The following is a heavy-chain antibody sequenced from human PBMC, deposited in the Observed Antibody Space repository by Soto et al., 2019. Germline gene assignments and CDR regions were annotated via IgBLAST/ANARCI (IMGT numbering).Heavy chain of an antibody. CDR2: ISAYNGNT. Sequence: ASVKVSCKASGYTFTSYGISWVRQAPGQGLEWMGWISAYNGNTNSAQKLEGRVTMTTDTSTSTAYMELRSMRSDDTAVYYCARDPYVVGVPAGGYNGFGTWGQGTLVTVSS. V-gene: IGHV1-18*01. CDR1: GYTFTSYG. D-gene: IGHD2-2*01. CDR3: ARDPYVVGVPAGGYNGFGT. J-gene: IGHJ5*02.